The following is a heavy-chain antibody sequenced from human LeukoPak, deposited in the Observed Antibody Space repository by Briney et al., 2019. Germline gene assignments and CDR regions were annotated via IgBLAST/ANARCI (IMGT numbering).Heavy chain of an antibody. Sequence: GGSLRLSCAVSGITLSNYGMSWVRQAPGKGLERVAGISDSGGRTNYADSVKGRFTISRDNPKNTLYLQMNSLRAEDTAVYFCAKRGVVIRVILVGFHKEAYYFDSWGQGALVTVSS. CDR2: ISDSGGRT. V-gene: IGHV3-23*01. CDR3: AKRGVVIRVILVGFHKEAYYFDS. D-gene: IGHD3-22*01. J-gene: IGHJ4*02. CDR1: GITLSNYG.